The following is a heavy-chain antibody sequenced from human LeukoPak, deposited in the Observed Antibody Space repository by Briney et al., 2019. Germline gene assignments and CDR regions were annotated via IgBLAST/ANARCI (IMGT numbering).Heavy chain of an antibody. CDR3: ARMYYDFWGGYVHWFDP. V-gene: IGHV1-3*01. Sequence: GAPVKVSCKASGYTFSGYAIHWVRQAPGQRLEWMGWINAGNGNTKYSQKFQGRVTITRDTSASTAYMELSSLRSEDTAVYYCARMYYDFWGGYVHWFDPWGQGTLVTVSS. J-gene: IGHJ5*02. D-gene: IGHD3-3*01. CDR1: GYTFSGYA. CDR2: INAGNGNT.